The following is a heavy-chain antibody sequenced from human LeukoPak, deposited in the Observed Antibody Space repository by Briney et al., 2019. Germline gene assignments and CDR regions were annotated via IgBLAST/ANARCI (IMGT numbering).Heavy chain of an antibody. J-gene: IGHJ4*02. V-gene: IGHV3-74*03. CDR2: IRGDGRAT. CDR3: ARFYFPEEHDRAWYEAH. Sequence: PGGSLRLSCAASGFTFSIYWMSWVRQAPGKELVWVARIRGDGRATTYADSVKGRFTISRDNAMNTVFLQMKSLRADDTGTYYCARFYFPEEHDRAWYEAHWGQGVLVTVS. CDR1: GFTFSIYW. D-gene: IGHD6-19*01.